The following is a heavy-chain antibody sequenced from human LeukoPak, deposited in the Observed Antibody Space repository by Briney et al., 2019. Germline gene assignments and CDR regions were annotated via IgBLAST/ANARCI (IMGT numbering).Heavy chain of an antibody. D-gene: IGHD6-13*01. V-gene: IGHV1-2*02. CDR3: ARDKQQLVRRFDP. CDR2: INPNSGGT. Sequence: ASVKVSCKASGYTFTGYYMHWVRQAPGQGLEWMGWINPNSGGTNYAQKLQGRVTMTTDTSTSTAYMELRSLRSDDTAVYYCARDKQQLVRRFDPWGQGTLVTVSS. CDR1: GYTFTGYY. J-gene: IGHJ5*02.